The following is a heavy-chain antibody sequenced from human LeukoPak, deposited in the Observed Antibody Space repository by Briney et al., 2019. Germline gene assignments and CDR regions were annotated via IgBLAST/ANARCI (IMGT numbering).Heavy chain of an antibody. J-gene: IGHJ4*02. D-gene: IGHD6-13*01. CDR1: CGSISSSSYY. CDR3: ARHNTGVAAAGPFDY. Sequence: SVTLSLACTVSCGSISSSSYYWGWIRQPPGKGLEWIGSIHYSGSTYYNPSLKSRVTISVDTSKNQFSLKLSSVTAADTAVYYCARHNTGVAAAGPFDYWGQGTLVTVSS. V-gene: IGHV4-39*01. CDR2: IHYSGST.